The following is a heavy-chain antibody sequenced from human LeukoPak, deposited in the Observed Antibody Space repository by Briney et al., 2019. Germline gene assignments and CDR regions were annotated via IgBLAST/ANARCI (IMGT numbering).Heavy chain of an antibody. CDR2: ISYDGSNK. Sequence: GGSLRLSCAASGFTFSSYAMSWVRQAPGKGLEWVAVISYDGSNKYYADSVKGRFTISRDNSKNTLYLQMNSLRAEDTAVYYCARGKYRVSLGFYYWGQGTLVTVSS. V-gene: IGHV3-30-3*01. CDR1: GFTFSSYA. D-gene: IGHD1-26*01. CDR3: ARGKYRVSLGFYY. J-gene: IGHJ4*02.